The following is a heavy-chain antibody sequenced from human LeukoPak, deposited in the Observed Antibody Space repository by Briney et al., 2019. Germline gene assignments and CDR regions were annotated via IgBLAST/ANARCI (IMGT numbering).Heavy chain of an antibody. Sequence: SETLSLTCTVSGVSVGSYYWSWIRQPPGKGLEWIGYIYYSGSTNYNPSLQSRVAISIDTSKNQFSLNLSSVTAADTAVYYCARFWRPTWFDPWGQGTLVIVSS. D-gene: IGHD3-3*01. J-gene: IGHJ5*02. CDR2: IYYSGST. V-gene: IGHV4-59*02. CDR3: ARFWRPTWFDP. CDR1: GVSVGSYY.